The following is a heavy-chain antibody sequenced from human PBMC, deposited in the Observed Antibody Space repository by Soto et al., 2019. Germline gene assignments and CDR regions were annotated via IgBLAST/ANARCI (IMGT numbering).Heavy chain of an antibody. J-gene: IGHJ5*02. CDR1: GGSISSFY. V-gene: IGHV4-4*07. CDR2: VYDSGSS. CDR3: ARGVAETDFYPWANWSDL. Sequence: SETLSLTCNVSGGSISSFYWTWIRQPAGGRLEWIGRVYDSGSSNYNPSLKTRITMSLHRSRSQFSLSLYSVTAADTAVYYCARGVAETDFYPWANWSDLWGQGILVTVS. D-gene: IGHD6-19*01.